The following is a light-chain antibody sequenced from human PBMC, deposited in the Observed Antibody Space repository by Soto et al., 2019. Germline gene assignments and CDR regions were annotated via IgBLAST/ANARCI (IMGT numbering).Light chain of an antibody. CDR1: SSDVGGYIY. CDR3: SSHAGNNNYV. V-gene: IGLV2-14*01. CDR2: DVT. Sequence: QSALTQPASVSGSPGQSITISCTGTSSDVGGYIYVSWYQQHPGKAPKLMIYDVTSRPSGVSYRFSGSKSGNTASLTISGLQAEDEADYYCSSHAGNNNYVFGTGTKVTVL. J-gene: IGLJ1*01.